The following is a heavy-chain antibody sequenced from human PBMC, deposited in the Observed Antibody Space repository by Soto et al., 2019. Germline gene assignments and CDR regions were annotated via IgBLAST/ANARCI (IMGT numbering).Heavy chain of an antibody. Sequence: QVQLQQWGAGLLKPSETLSLTCAVYGGSFSGYYWSWIRQPPGKGLEWIGEINHSGSTNYNPSLKSRVTISVDTSKNQFSLELSSVTAADTAVYYCATRYRGYARTGNNWFDPWGQGTLVTVSS. D-gene: IGHD5-12*01. J-gene: IGHJ5*02. V-gene: IGHV4-34*01. CDR2: INHSGST. CDR3: ATRYRGYARTGNNWFDP. CDR1: GGSFSGYY.